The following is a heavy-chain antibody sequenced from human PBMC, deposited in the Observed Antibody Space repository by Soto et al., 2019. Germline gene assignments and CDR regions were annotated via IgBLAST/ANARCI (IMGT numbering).Heavy chain of an antibody. CDR2: FFYSGST. CDR3: ARQVVDGTVTGAGSFDY. J-gene: IGHJ4*02. Sequence: PSETLSLTCTVSGGSISSSSYYWGWIRQPPGKGLEWIGSFFYSGSTYYYPSLKRRVTISGDTSENQISLKLRSVTAADTAVYYCARQVVDGTVTGAGSFDYWGQGTLVTVSS. D-gene: IGHD3-10*01. V-gene: IGHV4-39*01. CDR1: GGSISSSSYY.